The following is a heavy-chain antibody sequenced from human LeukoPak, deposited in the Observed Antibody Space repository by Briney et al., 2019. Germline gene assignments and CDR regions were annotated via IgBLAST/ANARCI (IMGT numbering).Heavy chain of an antibody. CDR2: IYYSGST. CDR1: GGSISSGGYY. J-gene: IGHJ5*02. Sequence: PSQTLSLTCTVSGGSISSGGYYWSWIRQHPGKGLEWIGYIYYSGSTYYNPSLKSRVTISVDTSKNQFSLKLSSVTAADTAVYYRARAPGYCSSTSCYMSRFDPWGQGTLVTVSS. V-gene: IGHV4-31*03. D-gene: IGHD2-2*02. CDR3: ARAPGYCSSTSCYMSRFDP.